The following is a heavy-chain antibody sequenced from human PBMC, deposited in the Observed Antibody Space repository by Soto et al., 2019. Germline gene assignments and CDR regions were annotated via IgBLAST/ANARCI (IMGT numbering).Heavy chain of an antibody. CDR2: IYHSGST. CDR1: GGSISSGGYS. V-gene: IGHV4-30-2*01. Sequence: QLQLQESGSGLVKPSQTLSLTCAVSGGSISSGGYSWSWIRQPPGKGLEWIGYIYHSGSTYYNPSLKSRVPKTVDRSKNQFSLKLSSVTAGDPAVDYCARVPSPWGRGTLVTVSS. CDR3: ARVPSP. J-gene: IGHJ5*02.